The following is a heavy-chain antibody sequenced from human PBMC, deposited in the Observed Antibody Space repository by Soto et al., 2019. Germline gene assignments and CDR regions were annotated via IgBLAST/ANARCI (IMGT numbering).Heavy chain of an antibody. CDR2: ISYDGSNK. CDR3: AKILYDFWSGYYTSSDAFDI. CDR1: GFTFSSYG. D-gene: IGHD3-3*01. V-gene: IGHV3-30*18. J-gene: IGHJ3*02. Sequence: GGSLRLSCAASGFTFSSYGMHWVRQAPGKGLEWVAVISYDGSNKYYADSVKGRFTISRDNSKNTLYLQMNSLRAEDTAVYYCAKILYDFWSGYYTSSDAFDIWGQGTMVTVSS.